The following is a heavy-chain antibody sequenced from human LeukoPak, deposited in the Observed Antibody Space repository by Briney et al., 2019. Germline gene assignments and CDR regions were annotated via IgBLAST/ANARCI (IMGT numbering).Heavy chain of an antibody. J-gene: IGHJ4*02. CDR3: TRDWGFGSGSFDN. CDR1: GFTFSTYS. V-gene: IGHV3-21*01. Sequence: GESLRLSCATPGFTFSTYSMNWVRQAPGTGLEWVSSISGSSTYIYYADSVKGRFTISRDNAKNSLYLQMNSLRAEDTAVYYCTRDWGFGSGSFDNWGQGTLVTVSS. D-gene: IGHD3-10*01. CDR2: ISGSSTYI.